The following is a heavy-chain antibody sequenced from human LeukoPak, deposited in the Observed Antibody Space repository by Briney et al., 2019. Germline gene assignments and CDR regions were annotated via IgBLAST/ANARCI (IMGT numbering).Heavy chain of an antibody. CDR1: GFTFSGYW. CDR2: ITGDGSST. Sequence: GGSLRLSCAAPGFTFSGYWMHWVRHPPGKGLVWVSRITGDGSSTTYADSVKGRFTISRDNAKNTLYLQMISLRAEDTAVYYCARDTGWYFDLWGRGTLVTVSS. D-gene: IGHD4-17*01. V-gene: IGHV3-74*01. J-gene: IGHJ2*01. CDR3: ARDTGWYFDL.